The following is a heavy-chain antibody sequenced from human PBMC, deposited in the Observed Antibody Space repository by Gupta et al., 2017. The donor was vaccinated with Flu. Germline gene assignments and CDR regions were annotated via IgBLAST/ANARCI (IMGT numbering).Heavy chain of an antibody. CDR3: ARDEPIDY. Sequence: EVQLVESGGGLVQSGGSLRLSCAASGFTFSSYEMNWVRQAPGKGLEWVSYISSSRSTIHYADSVKGRFTISRDNAKNSLYLQMNSLRAEDTAVYYWARDEPIDYWGQGTLVTVSS. CDR2: ISSSRSTI. J-gene: IGHJ4*02. V-gene: IGHV3-48*03. CDR1: GFTFSSYE.